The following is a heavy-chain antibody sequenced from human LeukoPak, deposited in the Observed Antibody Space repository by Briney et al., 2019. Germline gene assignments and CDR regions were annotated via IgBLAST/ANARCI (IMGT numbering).Heavy chain of an antibody. CDR2: IKQDGSDK. CDR3: ARLYYADSGTYNRAFDY. J-gene: IGHJ4*02. D-gene: IGHD3-10*01. CDR1: GFTLNSYW. V-gene: IGHV3-7*04. Sequence: GGSLRLSCAASGFTLNSYWMSWVRQAPGKGLEWVANIKQDGSDKYYVDSVKGRFTISRDNAKNSLYLQMNSLRAEDTAVYYCARLYYADSGTYNRAFDYWGQGTLVIVSS.